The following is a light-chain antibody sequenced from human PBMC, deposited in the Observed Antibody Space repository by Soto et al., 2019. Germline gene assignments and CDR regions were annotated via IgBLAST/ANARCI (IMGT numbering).Light chain of an antibody. CDR3: HQYNSWPPGT. V-gene: IGKV3-15*01. Sequence: EILLTQSPGTLAVSPGEVATLSCRASQSVRDNLAWYQQKPGQAPRLLIYRASIRATGVPARFSGSGSGTEFTLTISGLQSEDFALYYCHQYNSWPPGTFGQGTKVDI. J-gene: IGKJ2*01. CDR2: RAS. CDR1: QSVRDN.